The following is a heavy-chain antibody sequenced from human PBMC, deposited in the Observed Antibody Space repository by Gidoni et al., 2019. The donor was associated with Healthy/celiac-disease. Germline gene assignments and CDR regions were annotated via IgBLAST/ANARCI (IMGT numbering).Heavy chain of an antibody. Sequence: EVQLLEFWGGLVQPVGSLRLSCAASGFTFSSDAMSWVRQAPGEGLEWVSAISGSGGSTYYADSVKGRFTISRDNSKKTLYLQMNSLRAEDTAVYYCAKRWGLTARDYGMDVWGQGTTVTVSS. CDR3: AKRWGLTARDYGMDV. J-gene: IGHJ6*02. D-gene: IGHD3-9*01. CDR1: GFTFSSDA. V-gene: IGHV3-23*01. CDR2: ISGSGGST.